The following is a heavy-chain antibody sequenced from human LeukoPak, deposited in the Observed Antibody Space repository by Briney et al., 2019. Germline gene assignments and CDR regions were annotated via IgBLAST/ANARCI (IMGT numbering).Heavy chain of an antibody. CDR2: INPNSGGT. V-gene: IGHV1-2*02. D-gene: IGHD6-19*01. CDR1: GYTFTGYY. Sequence: VASVKVSCKASGYTFTGYYMHWVRQAPGQGLEWMGWINPNSGGTNYAQKFQGRVTMTRDTSTSTAYMELRSLRSDDTAVYYCARAVAGRGSYFDYWGQGTLVTVSS. CDR3: ARAVAGRGSYFDY. J-gene: IGHJ4*02.